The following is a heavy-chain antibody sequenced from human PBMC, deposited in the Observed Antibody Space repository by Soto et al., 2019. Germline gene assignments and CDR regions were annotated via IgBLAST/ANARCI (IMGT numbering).Heavy chain of an antibody. J-gene: IGHJ6*02. CDR2: IYPGDSDT. Sequence: GESLKISCKGSGYSFTSYWIGWVRQMPGKGLEWMGIIYPGDSDTRYSPSFQGQVTISADKSISTAYLQWSSLKASDTAMYYCARIRPAAPYYYGMDVWGQGTTVTVSS. CDR1: GYSFTSYW. V-gene: IGHV5-51*01. CDR3: ARIRPAAPYYYGMDV. D-gene: IGHD2-2*01.